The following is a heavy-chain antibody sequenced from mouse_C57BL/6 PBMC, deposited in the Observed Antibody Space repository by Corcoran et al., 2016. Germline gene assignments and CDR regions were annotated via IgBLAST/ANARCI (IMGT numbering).Heavy chain of an antibody. Sequence: EVQLQQSGPELVKPGASVKIPCKASGYTFTDYNMDWVKQSHGKSLEWIGDINPNNGGTIYNQKFKGKATLTVDKSSSTAYMELRSLTSEDTAVYYCARPTAQATQYYAMDYWGQGTSVTVSS. D-gene: IGHD3-2*02. CDR2: INPNNGGT. V-gene: IGHV1-18*01. J-gene: IGHJ4*01. CDR3: ARPTAQATQYYAMDY. CDR1: GYTFTDYN.